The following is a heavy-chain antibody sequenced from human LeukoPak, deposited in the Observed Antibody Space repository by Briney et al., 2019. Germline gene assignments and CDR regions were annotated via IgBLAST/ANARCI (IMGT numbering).Heavy chain of an antibody. D-gene: IGHD3-22*01. V-gene: IGHV3-9*01. Sequence: GGSLRLSFAASGFTFDDYAMHWVRQAPGKGLEWVSGISWNSGSIGYADSVKGRFTISRDNAKNSLYLQMNSLRAEDTALYYCAKGREDYYDSSGYYSFDYWGQGTLVTVSS. CDR3: AKGREDYYDSSGYYSFDY. CDR2: ISWNSGSI. J-gene: IGHJ4*02. CDR1: GFTFDDYA.